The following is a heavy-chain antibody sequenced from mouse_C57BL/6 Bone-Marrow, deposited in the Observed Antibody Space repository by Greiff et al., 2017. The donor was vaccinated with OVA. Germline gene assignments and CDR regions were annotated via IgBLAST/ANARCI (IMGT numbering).Heavy chain of an antibody. J-gene: IGHJ4*01. CDR1: GYTFTDYE. CDR3: TRNYGSSYEAMDD. Sequence: VQLQQSGAELVRPGASVTLSCKASGYTFTDYEMHWVKQTPVHGLEWIGAIDPETGGTAYNQKFKGKAILTADKSSSTAYMELRSLTSEDSAVYYCTRNYGSSYEAMDDWGQGTSVTVSS. D-gene: IGHD1-1*01. CDR2: IDPETGGT. V-gene: IGHV1-15*01.